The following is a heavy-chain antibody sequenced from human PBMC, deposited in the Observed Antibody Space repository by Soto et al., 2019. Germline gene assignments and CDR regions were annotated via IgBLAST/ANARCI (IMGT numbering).Heavy chain of an antibody. V-gene: IGHV1-18*01. D-gene: IGHD5-12*01. J-gene: IGHJ4*02. CDR2: IYSKAGTI. CDR1: GYTFNDFG. CDR3: ARDIGFDIDY. Sequence: QVQLVQSGAEVQKPGASVKVSCKTSGYTFNDFGITWVRQAPGLGLEWLGWIYSKAGTIKFAPKFQGRVIMTTDPSTSTAYMELTSLTFDDSAVYFCARDIGFDIDYWGQGTLVTVS.